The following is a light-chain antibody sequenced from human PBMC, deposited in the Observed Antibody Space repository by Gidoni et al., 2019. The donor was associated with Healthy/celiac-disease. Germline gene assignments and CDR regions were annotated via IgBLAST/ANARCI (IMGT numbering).Light chain of an antibody. CDR3: QAWDSNAEF. CDR1: RLGDKY. J-gene: IGLJ1*01. Sequence: SYDLTQPPSVSVSPGQTASITCSGDRLGDKYTYWYQHKSGQSPVLVMYQDTNRPSRIPERFSGSNSGNTATLTISGTQTLDEADYYCQAWDSNAEFFGTGTKVIVL. V-gene: IGLV3-1*01. CDR2: QDT.